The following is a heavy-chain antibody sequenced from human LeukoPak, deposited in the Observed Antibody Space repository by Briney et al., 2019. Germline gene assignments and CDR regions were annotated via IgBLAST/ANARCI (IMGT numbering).Heavy chain of an antibody. D-gene: IGHD2-2*01. V-gene: IGHV3-23*01. Sequence: GGSLRLSCAASGFTFSSYAMSWVRRAPGKGLEWVSAISGSGGSTYYADSVKGRFPISRDNSKNTLYLQMNSLRAEDTAVYYCAKDIVVVPAATPSHDAFDIWGQGTMVTVSS. CDR1: GFTFSSYA. CDR2: ISGSGGST. J-gene: IGHJ3*02. CDR3: AKDIVVVPAATPSHDAFDI.